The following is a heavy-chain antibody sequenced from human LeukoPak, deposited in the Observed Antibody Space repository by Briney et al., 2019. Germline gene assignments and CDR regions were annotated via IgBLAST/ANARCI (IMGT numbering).Heavy chain of an antibody. D-gene: IGHD3-22*01. V-gene: IGHV1-69*13. Sequence: ASVKVSCKASGGTFSSYAISWVRQAPGQGLEWMGGIIPIFGTANYAQKFQGRVTITADESTSTAYMELSSLRSEDTAVYYCLRQANYYDSSGYLYWGQGTLVTVSS. CDR1: GGTFSSYA. J-gene: IGHJ4*02. CDR2: IIPIFGTA. CDR3: LRQANYYDSSGYLY.